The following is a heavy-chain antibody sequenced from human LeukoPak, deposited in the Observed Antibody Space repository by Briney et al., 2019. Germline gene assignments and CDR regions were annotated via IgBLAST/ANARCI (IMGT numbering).Heavy chain of an antibody. CDR3: ARGYCSGGSCYWSGAFFDY. CDR1: GLTFSIYG. V-gene: IGHV3-20*04. J-gene: IGHJ4*02. Sequence: PGGSLRLPCTASGLTFSIYGGLWVRRARGKGLECVSGLCWKCGSTVDADSVKGRFTISRDDAKNSLYLQMNSLRAEDTALYYCARGYCSGGSCYWSGAFFDYWGQGTLVTVSS. D-gene: IGHD2-15*01. CDR2: LCWKCGST.